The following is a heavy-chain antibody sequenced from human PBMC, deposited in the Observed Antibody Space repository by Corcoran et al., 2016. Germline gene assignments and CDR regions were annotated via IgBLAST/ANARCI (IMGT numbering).Heavy chain of an antibody. CDR3: ARWDYDSSPGGY. D-gene: IGHD3-22*01. CDR2: IYHSGST. CDR1: GGSLSRSNW. V-gene: IGHV4-4*02. Sequence: VQLQESGPGLVKPSGTLSLTGAVSGGSLSRSNWWSWVRQPPGKGLEWIGEIYHSGSTNYNPSLKSRVTISVNKSKNQFSLKLRSVTAADTAVDYCARWDYDSSPGGYWGQGTLVTVSS. J-gene: IGHJ4*02.